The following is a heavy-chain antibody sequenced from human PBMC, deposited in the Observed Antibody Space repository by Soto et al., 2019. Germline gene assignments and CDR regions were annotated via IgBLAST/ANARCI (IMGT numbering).Heavy chain of an antibody. Sequence: SVKVCCKASGGTFSSYAISWVRQDPGQGLEWMGGIIPIFGTANYAQKFQGRVTITADESTSTAYMELSSLRSEDTAVYYCARDYRIMITFGGVIATKGDYYYGMDVWGQGTTVTVSS. CDR1: GGTFSSYA. J-gene: IGHJ6*02. CDR2: IIPIFGTA. V-gene: IGHV1-69*13. D-gene: IGHD3-16*02. CDR3: ARDYRIMITFGGVIATKGDYYYGMDV.